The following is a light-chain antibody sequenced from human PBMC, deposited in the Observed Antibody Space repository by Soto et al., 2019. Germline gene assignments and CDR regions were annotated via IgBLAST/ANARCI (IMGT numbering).Light chain of an antibody. CDR2: GAS. J-gene: IGKJ1*01. V-gene: IGKV3-15*01. CDR1: QSVSSS. CDR3: QHYKNWPPCT. Sequence: IVVTQSPATLSISPGERATFSCRASQSVSSSLAWYQQKPGQAPRLLIYGASIRATGIPARFSGSGSGTEFTLTISSLQSEDFAVSYSQHYKNWPPCTLGQVTKVDIK.